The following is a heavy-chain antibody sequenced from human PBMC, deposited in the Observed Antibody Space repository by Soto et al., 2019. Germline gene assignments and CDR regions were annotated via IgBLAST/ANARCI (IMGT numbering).Heavy chain of an antibody. D-gene: IGHD3-10*01. CDR2: VIPVFGLA. CDR3: ARGKSYYGSGKGIYDYYSLDV. Sequence: SVKVSCKSSGGTFSSYSISWVRQAPGQGLEWMGGVIPVFGLATYAQKVQGRVTITADKSTNTAYMEVSSLRSEDTAVYYCARGKSYYGSGKGIYDYYSLDVWGQGTTVTVSS. J-gene: IGHJ6*02. CDR1: GGTFSSYS. V-gene: IGHV1-69*10.